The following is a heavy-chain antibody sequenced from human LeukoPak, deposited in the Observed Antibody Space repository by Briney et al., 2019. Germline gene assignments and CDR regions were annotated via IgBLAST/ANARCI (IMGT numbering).Heavy chain of an antibody. V-gene: IGHV3-48*01. J-gene: IGHJ1*01. CDR3: ATDPSALWFGELLPTLVH. Sequence: GSLRLSRAAPGFIFRNYCMNRGRQAPGKGLGWVSYISSSSSTIYYADSVKGRFTISRDNAKNSLYLQMNSLRAEDTAVYYCATDPSALWFGELLPTLVHWGQGTLVTVSS. D-gene: IGHD3-10*01. CDR1: GFIFRNYC. CDR2: ISSSSSTI.